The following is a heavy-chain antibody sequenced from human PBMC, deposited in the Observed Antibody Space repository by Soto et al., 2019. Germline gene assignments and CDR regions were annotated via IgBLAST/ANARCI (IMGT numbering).Heavy chain of an antibody. CDR2: SSLSLIY. CDR1: GGTFRNYP. Sequence: QVQLVQSGTEVKKPGSSVKVSCKASGGTFRNYPINWVRQAPGQGLEWMGVSSLSLIYQTMHRTSRPDSRLARTKSTSTAYMELSSLTSDDTAMYFCARGPLVVLNYFESWGQGTLVTVSS. CDR3: ARGPLVVLNYFES. V-gene: IGHV1-69*02. J-gene: IGHJ4*02.